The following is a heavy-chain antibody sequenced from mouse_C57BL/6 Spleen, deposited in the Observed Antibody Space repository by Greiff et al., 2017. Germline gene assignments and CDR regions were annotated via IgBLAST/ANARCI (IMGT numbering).Heavy chain of an antibody. D-gene: IGHD4-1*01. Sequence: VQLQQPGAELVRPGSSVKLSCKASGYTFTSYWMHWVKQRPIQGLEWIGNIDPSDSETHYNQKFKDKATLTVDKSSSTAYMQLSSLTSEDSAVYYCARSGLTGTLGFDYCGQGTTLTVSS. CDR1: GYTFTSYW. CDR3: ARSGLTGTLGFDY. V-gene: IGHV1-52*01. CDR2: IDPSDSET. J-gene: IGHJ2*01.